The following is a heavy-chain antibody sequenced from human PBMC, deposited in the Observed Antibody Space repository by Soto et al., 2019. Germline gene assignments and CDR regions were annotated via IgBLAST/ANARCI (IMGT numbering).Heavy chain of an antibody. CDR3: ARETDFWSGQGGAWFDP. Sequence: SETLSLTCTVSGGSISSYYCSWIRQPPGKGLEWIGYIYYSGSTNYNPSLKSRVTISVDTSKNQFSLKLSSVTAADTAVYYCARETDFWSGQGGAWFDPWGQGTLVTVSS. CDR1: GGSISSYY. V-gene: IGHV4-59*01. D-gene: IGHD3-3*01. CDR2: IYYSGST. J-gene: IGHJ5*02.